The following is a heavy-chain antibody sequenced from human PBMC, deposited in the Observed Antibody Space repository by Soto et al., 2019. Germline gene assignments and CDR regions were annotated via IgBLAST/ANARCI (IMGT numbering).Heavy chain of an antibody. J-gene: IGHJ4*02. Sequence: QVQLVQSGAEVKKPGASVKVSCKXSXXXFTSYYISXXRQAPGQGLEWMGWISAYNGNTNYAQKLQGRVTMTTDTSTSTAYMELRSLRSDDTAVYYCARDLPPVDYWGQGTLVTVSS. CDR1: XXXFTSYY. V-gene: IGHV1-18*01. CDR2: ISAYNGNT. CDR3: ARDLPPVDY.